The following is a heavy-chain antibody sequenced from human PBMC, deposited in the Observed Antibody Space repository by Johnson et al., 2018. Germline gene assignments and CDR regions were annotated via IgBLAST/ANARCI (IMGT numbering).Heavy chain of an antibody. J-gene: IGHJ3*01. CDR3: AKDRMSSYSDRGADAFDV. Sequence: VQLVQSGGGLVQPGGSLRLSCAASGFTFSSYAMNWVRQTPGKGPQWVSTIRGSGGTIYFADSVTGRFTISRDNSNTTLFLQMNSRGAENTAVYYCAKDRMSSYSDRGADAFDVWGQGTMVTVSS. V-gene: IGHV3-23*04. D-gene: IGHD3-22*01. CDR1: GFTFSSYA. CDR2: IRGSGGTI.